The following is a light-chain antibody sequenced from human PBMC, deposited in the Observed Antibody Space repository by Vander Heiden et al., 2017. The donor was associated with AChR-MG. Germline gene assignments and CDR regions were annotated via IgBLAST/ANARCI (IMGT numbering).Light chain of an antibody. CDR3: QQYKNWPPNT. V-gene: IGKV3-15*01. Sequence: IVMTQSQATLSVSPGERATLSCRASQSVSSNVAWYQQKPGQAPRLLIYGASTRATGIPARFSGSGYGTEFTLTISSRQSEDFAVYYCQQYKNWPPNTFGQGTKLEIK. J-gene: IGKJ2*01. CDR1: QSVSSN. CDR2: GAS.